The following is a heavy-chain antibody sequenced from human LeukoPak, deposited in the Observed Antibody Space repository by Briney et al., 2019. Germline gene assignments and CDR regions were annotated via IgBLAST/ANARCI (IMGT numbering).Heavy chain of an antibody. V-gene: IGHV1-18*01. Sequence: ASVKVSCKASGYTFSSYGISWVRQAPGQGLEWLGWITVYNGNTRYAHKYEDRVTMTADTSTSTAYPDLRSLRSDDTAVYYCARDRGYEQQRWFDLWGQGTLVTVSS. CDR2: ITVYNGNT. CDR3: ARDRGYEQQRWFDL. CDR1: GYTFSSYG. D-gene: IGHD6-13*01. J-gene: IGHJ5*01.